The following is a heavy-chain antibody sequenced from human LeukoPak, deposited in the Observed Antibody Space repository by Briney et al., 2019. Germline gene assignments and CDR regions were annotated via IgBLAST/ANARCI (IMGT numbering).Heavy chain of an antibody. CDR2: IQEDGGDE. D-gene: IGHD3-10*01. J-gene: IGHJ1*01. CDR1: GFTFSTYW. V-gene: IGHV3-7*01. CDR3: ARDRGITTTHEYFEH. Sequence: GGSLRLSCVASGFTFSTYWMSWVRQAPGKGLEGVANIQEDGGDEYYVDSVEGRFTISRDNAKNSLYLQMNSLRAEDTAVYYCARDRGITTTHEYFEHWGQGTLVTVA.